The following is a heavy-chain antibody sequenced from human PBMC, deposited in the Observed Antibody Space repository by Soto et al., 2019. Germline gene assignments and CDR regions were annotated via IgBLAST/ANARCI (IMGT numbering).Heavy chain of an antibody. CDR2: MNPNSGNT. CDR1: GYTFTSYD. D-gene: IGHD6-19*01. CDR3: AREDIAVAGLGFDY. Sequence: QVQLVQSGAEAKKPGASVKVSCKASGYTFTSYDINWVRQATGQGLEWMGWMNPNSGNTGYAQKFQGRVTMTRNTSISTAYMELSSLRSEDTAVYYCAREDIAVAGLGFDYWGQGTLVTVSS. V-gene: IGHV1-8*01. J-gene: IGHJ4*02.